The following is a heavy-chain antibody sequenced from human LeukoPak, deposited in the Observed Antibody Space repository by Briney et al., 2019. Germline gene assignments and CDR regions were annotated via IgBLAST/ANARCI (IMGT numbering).Heavy chain of an antibody. CDR3: TRTVLDCKNGVCYDY. V-gene: IGHV1-18*01. CDR1: GYTFTNYG. D-gene: IGHD2-8*01. J-gene: IGHJ4*02. Sequence: ASVKVSCKTSGYTFTNYGISWVRQAPGQGLEWMGWISPYNGNTIYAQKLQGRVTGTTDTSTSTAYMELRSLRSDDTAVYYCTRTVLDCKNGVCYDYWGQGTLVTVSS. CDR2: ISPYNGNT.